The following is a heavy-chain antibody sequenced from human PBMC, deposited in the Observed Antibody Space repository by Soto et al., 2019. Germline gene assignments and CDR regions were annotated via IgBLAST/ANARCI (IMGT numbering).Heavy chain of an antibody. Sequence: SETLSLTCTVSGGSISSSRYYWGWIRQPPGKGLEGIGRIDYSGTTYYNPSLKSRFTISGNTSKTQFSLKLSSVTAADTAVYYCARHLIIAAAGPGRQGSFDYWGQGTLVTVSS. J-gene: IGHJ4*02. CDR2: IDYSGTT. CDR1: GGSISSSRYY. CDR3: ARHLIIAAAGPGRQGSFDY. V-gene: IGHV4-39*01. D-gene: IGHD6-13*01.